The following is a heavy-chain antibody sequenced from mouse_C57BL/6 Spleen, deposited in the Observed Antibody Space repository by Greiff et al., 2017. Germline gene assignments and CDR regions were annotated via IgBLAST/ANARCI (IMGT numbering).Heavy chain of an antibody. Sequence: EVQLQQSGPELVKPGASVKISCKASGYTFTDYYMNWVKQSHGKSLEWIGDINPNNGGTSYNQKFKGKATLTVDKSSSTAYMELRSLTSEDSAVYYGERPHYYGSSFDYWGKGTTLTVSS. CDR2: INPNNGGT. CDR3: ERPHYYGSSFDY. D-gene: IGHD1-1*01. V-gene: IGHV1-26*01. J-gene: IGHJ2*01. CDR1: GYTFTDYY.